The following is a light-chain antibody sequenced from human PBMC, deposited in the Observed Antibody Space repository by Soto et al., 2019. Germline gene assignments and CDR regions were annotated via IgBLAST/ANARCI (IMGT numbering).Light chain of an antibody. J-gene: IGKJ1*01. CDR2: KAS. Sequence: DIQMTQSPSTLSASVGDRVTITCRASQSISTWLAWYQKKPGKAPKLLIYKASSLESGVPSRFSGSGSGTEFTLTISSLQPDDFATYYCQQYNTYLSFGQGTKVEIK. V-gene: IGKV1-5*03. CDR3: QQYNTYLS. CDR1: QSISTW.